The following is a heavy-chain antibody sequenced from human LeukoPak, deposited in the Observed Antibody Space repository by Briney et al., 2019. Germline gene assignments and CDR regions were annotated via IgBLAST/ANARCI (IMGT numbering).Heavy chain of an antibody. Sequence: GGSLRLSCAASGFTFSNSWMHWVRQAPGKGLVWVSGINTDGSSTSYADSVKGRFTISRDNAKNTLYLQMNSLRAEDTAVYYCYGANAEHWGQGTLVTVSS. J-gene: IGHJ1*01. CDR1: GFTFSNSW. D-gene: IGHD4-23*01. CDR2: INTDGSST. CDR3: YGANAEH. V-gene: IGHV3-74*01.